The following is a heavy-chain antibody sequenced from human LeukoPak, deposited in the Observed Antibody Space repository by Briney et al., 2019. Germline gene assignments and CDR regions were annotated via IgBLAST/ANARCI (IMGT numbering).Heavy chain of an antibody. CDR2: IYTSGST. CDR1: GGSISSGGYY. CDR3: ARHPSVSGWYGNWFDP. Sequence: SQTLSLTCTVSGGSISSGGYYWSWIRQHPGKGLEWIGYIYTSGSTNYNPSLKSRVTISVDTSKNQFSLKLSSVTAADTAVYYCARHPSVSGWYGNWFDPWGQGTLVTVSS. D-gene: IGHD6-19*01. V-gene: IGHV4-61*09. J-gene: IGHJ5*02.